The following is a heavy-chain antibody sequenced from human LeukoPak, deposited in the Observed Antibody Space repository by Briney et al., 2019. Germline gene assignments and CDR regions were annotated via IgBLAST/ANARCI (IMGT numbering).Heavy chain of an antibody. CDR2: ISGSGGST. Sequence: QPGGSLRLSCAASGFTFSSYAMSWVRQAPGKGLEWVSAISGSGGSTYYADSVKGRFTISRDNSKNTLYLQMNSLKTEDTAVYYCSKSNSSGWDWGQGTLVTVSS. V-gene: IGHV3-23*01. J-gene: IGHJ4*02. CDR3: SKSNSSGWD. CDR1: GFTFSSYA. D-gene: IGHD6-25*01.